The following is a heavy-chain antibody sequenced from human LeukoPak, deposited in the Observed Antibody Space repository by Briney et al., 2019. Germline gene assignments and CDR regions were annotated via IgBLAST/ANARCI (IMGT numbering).Heavy chain of an antibody. CDR3: GRSDGTGAFHI. CDR1: GGSISSRSYY. J-gene: IGHJ3*02. D-gene: IGHD6-13*01. Sequence: SETLSLTCTVSGGSISSRSYYWGWIRQPPGKGLEWIGSIYYSGTTYYNPSLKSRVTISVDMSKNQFSLKLSSVTAADTAVYYCGRSDGTGAFHIWGQGTMVTVSS. V-gene: IGHV4-39*07. CDR2: IYYSGTT.